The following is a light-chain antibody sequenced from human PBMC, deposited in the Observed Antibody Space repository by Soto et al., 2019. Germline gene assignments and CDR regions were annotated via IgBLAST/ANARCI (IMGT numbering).Light chain of an antibody. Sequence: QSALTQPASVSGSPGQSITISCTGTSSDVGGYNYVSWYQQHPSKAPKLMIYDVSNRPSGVSNRFSGSKSGNTASLTISGLQAEDEADYYCSSYTSSSAQVFGGGTKVTVL. CDR1: SSDVGGYNY. CDR3: SSYTSSSAQV. J-gene: IGLJ3*02. CDR2: DVS. V-gene: IGLV2-14*01.